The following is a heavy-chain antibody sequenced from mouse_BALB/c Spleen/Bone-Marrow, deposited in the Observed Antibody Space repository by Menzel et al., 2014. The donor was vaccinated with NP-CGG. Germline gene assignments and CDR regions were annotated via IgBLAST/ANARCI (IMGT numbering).Heavy chain of an antibody. Sequence: EVKLVESGGGLVKPGGSLKLSCAASGFTFSGYAMSWVRQTPGKRLEWVASISSGGTTYYPDSVKGRFTISRDNARNILYLQMSSLRSEDTAMYYCAGITTVDYWGQGTSVTVSS. D-gene: IGHD1-1*01. J-gene: IGHJ4*01. CDR3: AGITTVDY. CDR1: GFTFSGYA. CDR2: ISSGGTT. V-gene: IGHV5-6-5*01.